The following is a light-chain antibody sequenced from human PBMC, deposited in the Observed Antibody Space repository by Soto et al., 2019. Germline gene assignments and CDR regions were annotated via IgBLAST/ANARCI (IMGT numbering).Light chain of an antibody. CDR3: QQYVSKTWT. V-gene: IGKV3-20*01. J-gene: IGKJ1*01. CDR2: GAS. CDR1: QSVGNNY. Sequence: EILLTQYPGTLSWSPGERATLSCRGSQSVGNNYLAWYQQKPGQSPRLLIYGASSRATGTPDRFSGSGYGTDFTITISRMQNEDFAVYSCQQYVSKTWTFGQGTQVDIK.